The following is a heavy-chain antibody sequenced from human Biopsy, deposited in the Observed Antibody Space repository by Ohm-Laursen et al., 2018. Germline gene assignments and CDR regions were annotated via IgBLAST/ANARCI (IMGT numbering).Heavy chain of an antibody. CDR1: GFTLNKHG. D-gene: IGHD5-18*01. J-gene: IGHJ6*02. V-gene: IGHV3-33*06. Sequence: SLRLSCAASGFTLNKHGMHWVRQAPGKGLEWVAVIWFDETNKHYADSVKGRFTISRDNSKNMLYLQMSSLRAEDTAVYYCAKDRYNYTPIGGFSMDVWGQGTTVTVSS. CDR3: AKDRYNYTPIGGFSMDV. CDR2: IWFDETNK.